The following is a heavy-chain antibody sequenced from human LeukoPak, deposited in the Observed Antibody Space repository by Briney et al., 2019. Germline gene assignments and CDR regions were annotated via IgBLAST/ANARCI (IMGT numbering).Heavy chain of an antibody. V-gene: IGHV4-34*01. CDR2: INHSGST. D-gene: IGHD3-22*01. J-gene: IGHJ5*02. CDR1: GGSFSDYY. Sequence: PSETLSLTCAVYGGSFSDYYWAWIRQSPGKGLEWIGQINHSGSTNYNPSLKSRVTISVDTSKNQFSLKLSSVTAADTAVYYCARVVYYYDSSGRWFDPWGQGTLVTVSS. CDR3: ARVVYYYDSSGRWFDP.